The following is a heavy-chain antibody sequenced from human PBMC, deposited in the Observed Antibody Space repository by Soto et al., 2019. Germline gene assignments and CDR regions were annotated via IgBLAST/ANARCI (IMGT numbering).Heavy chain of an antibody. CDR2: ISSSSSTI. CDR1: GFTFSSYS. J-gene: IGHJ4*02. CDR3: ASNNPEPTDY. Sequence: GGSLRLSCAASGFTFSSYSMNWVRQAPGKGLEWVSYISSSSSTIYYADSVKGRFTSSRDNAKNSLYLQMSTLRDEDTAVYYCASNNPEPTDYWGQGTLVTVSS. V-gene: IGHV3-48*02.